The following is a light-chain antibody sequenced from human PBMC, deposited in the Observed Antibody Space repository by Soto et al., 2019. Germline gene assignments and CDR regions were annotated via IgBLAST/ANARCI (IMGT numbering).Light chain of an antibody. J-gene: IGKJ4*01. CDR2: AAS. Sequence: DIQMTQSPSSVSASVADRVTITYRASQGISSWLGWYQQKPGKAPKLLIYAASSLQSGVPSRFSGSGSGTDFTLTISSLQPEDFATYYCQQANSFPFTFGGGTKVEIK. CDR1: QGISSW. V-gene: IGKV1D-12*01. CDR3: QQANSFPFT.